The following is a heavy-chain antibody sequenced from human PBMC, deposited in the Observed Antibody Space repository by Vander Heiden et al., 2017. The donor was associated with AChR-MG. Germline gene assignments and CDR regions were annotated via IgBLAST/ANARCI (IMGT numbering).Heavy chain of an antibody. D-gene: IGHD5-18*01. CDR3: ARTALWPDY. J-gene: IGHJ4*02. CDR1: GGSFRGYH. V-gene: IGHV4-34*01. Sequence: QVQLQQWGAALLKPSETLSLTCAVYGGSFRGYHWSWLRQPPGKGLNWIAKINHSGKTNYNPSLKSRVTISVDTSKNQFSLKLGAVSAADTAVYYCARTALWPDYWGQGTLVTVSS. CDR2: INHSGKT.